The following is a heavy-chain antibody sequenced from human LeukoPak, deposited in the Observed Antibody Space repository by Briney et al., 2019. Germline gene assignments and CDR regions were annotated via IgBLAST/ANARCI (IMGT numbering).Heavy chain of an antibody. CDR3: ARGPPRYSSY. Sequence: SETLSLTCSVSGYSISSGYYWGWVRQAPGKGLEWIGSIDRSGTTNYNPSLKSRVTISVDTSKNQFSLNVRSVTAADTAVYYCARGPPRYSSYWGQGTLVTVSS. CDR2: IDRSGTT. D-gene: IGHD5-18*01. V-gene: IGHV4-38-2*02. CDR1: GYSISSGYY. J-gene: IGHJ4*02.